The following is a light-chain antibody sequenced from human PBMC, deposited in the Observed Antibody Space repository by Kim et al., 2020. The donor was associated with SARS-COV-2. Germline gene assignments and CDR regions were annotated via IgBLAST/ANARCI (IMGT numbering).Light chain of an antibody. CDR2: DVS. V-gene: IGLV2-11*01. Sequence: QSALTQPRSVSGSPGQSVAISCTGLSSVVGTSHFISWYQHHPGMAPKLIIFDVSSRPPGVPDRFSGSKSGNTASLTISGLQDDDEADYYCSSYSSTSVVFGGGTQLTVL. CDR1: SSVVGTSHF. CDR3: SSYSSTSVV. J-gene: IGLJ2*01.